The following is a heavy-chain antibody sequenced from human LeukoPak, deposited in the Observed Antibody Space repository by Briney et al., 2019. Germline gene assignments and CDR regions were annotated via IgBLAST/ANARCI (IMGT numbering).Heavy chain of an antibody. Sequence: SETLSLTCAVSGGSISSGNWWSWVRQPPGKGLEWIGEIYHGGSTNYNPSLKSRVTISVDKSKNQFSLKLSSVTAADTAVYYCARASGFYGDYLWFDPWGQGTLVTVSS. V-gene: IGHV4-4*02. CDR1: GGSISSGNW. J-gene: IGHJ5*02. D-gene: IGHD4-17*01. CDR3: ARASGFYGDYLWFDP. CDR2: IYHGGST.